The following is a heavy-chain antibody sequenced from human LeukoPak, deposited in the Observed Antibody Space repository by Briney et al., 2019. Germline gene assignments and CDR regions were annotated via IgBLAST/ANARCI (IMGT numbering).Heavy chain of an antibody. CDR1: GGSISSSSYY. CDR2: IYYSGST. CDR3: ARVGIGSGSYPDY. V-gene: IGHV4-39*07. D-gene: IGHD3-10*01. J-gene: IGHJ4*02. Sequence: PSETLSLTCTVSGGSISSSSYYWGWIRQPPGKGLEWIGSIYYSGSTYYNPSLKSRVTISVDTSKNQFSLKLSSVTAADTAVYYCARVGIGSGSYPDYWGQGTLVTVSS.